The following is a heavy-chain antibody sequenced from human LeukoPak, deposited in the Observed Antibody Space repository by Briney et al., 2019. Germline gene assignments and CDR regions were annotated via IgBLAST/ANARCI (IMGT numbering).Heavy chain of an antibody. CDR1: GFTFNNYA. Sequence: GGSLRLSCAASGFTFNNYAMSWVRQAPGKGLEWVSGINWNGGSTGYADSVKGRFTISRDNAKNSLYLQMNSLRAEDTALYYCARDLGYVTEGGFDYWGQGTLVTVSS. D-gene: IGHD2-2*01. CDR2: INWNGGST. CDR3: ARDLGYVTEGGFDY. V-gene: IGHV3-20*04. J-gene: IGHJ4*02.